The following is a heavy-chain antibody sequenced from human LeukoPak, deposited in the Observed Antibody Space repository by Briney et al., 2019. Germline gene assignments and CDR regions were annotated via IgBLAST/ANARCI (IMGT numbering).Heavy chain of an antibody. J-gene: IGHJ4*02. D-gene: IGHD3-9*01. CDR3: AKWGDYDILTGYYVSDF. CDR2: ITGSGDTT. V-gene: IGHV3-23*01. Sequence: PGVSLRLSCAASGFIFRNYAMSWVRQTPGKGLEWVSAITGSGDTTYYADSVKGRFTISRVNSKNTLYVEMNTLRAEDTAVYYCAKWGDYDILTGYYVSDFWGQGTLVTVSS. CDR1: GFIFRNYA.